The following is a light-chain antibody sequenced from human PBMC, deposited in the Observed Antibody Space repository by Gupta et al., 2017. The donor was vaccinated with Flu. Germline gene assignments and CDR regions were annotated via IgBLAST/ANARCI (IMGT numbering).Light chain of an antibody. CDR2: GVT. J-gene: IGLJ3*02. V-gene: IGLV2-14*01. Sequence: SDVVGYNYVSWYQQHPGKAPILMIYGVTNRPSGVSNRFSGSKSGNTASLTSSGLQAEDEADYYCSSYTNSSTFHWVFGGGTKLTVL. CDR1: SDVVGYNY. CDR3: SSYTNSSTFHWV.